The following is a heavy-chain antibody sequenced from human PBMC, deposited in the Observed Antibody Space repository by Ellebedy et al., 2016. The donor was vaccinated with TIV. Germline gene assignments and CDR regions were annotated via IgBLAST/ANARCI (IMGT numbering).Heavy chain of an antibody. D-gene: IGHD4-11*01. V-gene: IGHV4-59*01. CDR1: GGSIDSYY. J-gene: IGHJ6*02. CDR2: INYSGRT. Sequence: SETLSLPXSASGGSIDSYYWSWIRQPPGRGLEYIGYINYSGRTNFNPSLKSRVTLSVDLSKNQFSLRLTSVTAADTAVYYCAREDSNYSDRYYYYGLDVWGQGTTVTVSS. CDR3: AREDSNYSDRYYYYGLDV.